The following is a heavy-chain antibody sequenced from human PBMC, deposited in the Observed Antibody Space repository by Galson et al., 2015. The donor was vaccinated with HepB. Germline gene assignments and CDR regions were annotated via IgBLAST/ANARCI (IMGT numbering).Heavy chain of an antibody. D-gene: IGHD1-26*01. Sequence: SLRLSCAASGFTFSSYAMHWVRQAPGKGLEWVAVISYNGSNKYYADSVKGRFTISRDNSKNTLYLQMNSLRAEDTAVYYCAREGGSGGSYWGGFDYWGQGTLVTVSS. CDR3: AREGGSGGSYWGGFDY. V-gene: IGHV3-30*04. CDR1: GFTFSSYA. J-gene: IGHJ4*02. CDR2: ISYNGSNK.